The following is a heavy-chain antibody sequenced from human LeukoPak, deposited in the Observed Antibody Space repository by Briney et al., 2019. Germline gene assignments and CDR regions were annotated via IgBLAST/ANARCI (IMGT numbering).Heavy chain of an antibody. CDR2: ISSSGSTL. CDR1: GFIFSDYY. V-gene: IGHV3-11*01. J-gene: IGHJ4*02. CDR3: AKTTTSAPLYFDY. Sequence: GGSLRLSCGASGFIFSDYYMSWIRQAPGKGLEWLSYISSSGSTLYYADSVKGRFTISRDNSKNTLYLQMNSLRAEDTAVYYCAKTTTSAPLYFDYWGQGTLVTVSS. D-gene: IGHD1-1*01.